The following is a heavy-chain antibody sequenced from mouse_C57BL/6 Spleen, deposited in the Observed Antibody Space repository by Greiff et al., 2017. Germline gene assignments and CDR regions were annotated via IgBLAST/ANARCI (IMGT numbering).Heavy chain of an antibody. J-gene: IGHJ2*01. CDR3: ARELGQDYFDY. CDR1: GFTFSDYG. D-gene: IGHD4-1*01. V-gene: IGHV5-17*01. Sequence: EVKLVESGGGLVKPGGSLKLSCAASGFTFSDYGMHWVRQAPEKGLEWVAYISSGSSTIYYADTVKGRFTISRDNAKNNLFLQMTSLRSEDTAMYYCARELGQDYFDYWGQGTTLTVSS. CDR2: ISSGSSTI.